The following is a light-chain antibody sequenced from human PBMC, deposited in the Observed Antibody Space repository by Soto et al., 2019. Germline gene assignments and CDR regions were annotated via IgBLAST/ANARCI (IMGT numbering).Light chain of an antibody. Sequence: DIQMTQSPSTLSASVGDRVTITCRASQSISSWLAWYQQKPGKAPKVLIYKASSLESGVPSRFSGSGSGTEFTLTISSLQPDDFATYYCQQLNSSPVTFGGGTKVDIK. J-gene: IGKJ4*01. CDR3: QQLNSSPVT. CDR1: QSISSW. CDR2: KAS. V-gene: IGKV1-5*03.